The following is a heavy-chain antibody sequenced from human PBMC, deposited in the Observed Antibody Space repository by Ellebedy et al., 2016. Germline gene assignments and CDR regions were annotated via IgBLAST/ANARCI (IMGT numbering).Heavy chain of an antibody. V-gene: IGHV3-23*01. CDR2: INAGSDDT. CDR3: RQGHYADY. J-gene: IGHJ4*02. CDR1: GLNFDTFF. Sequence: GESLKISXVASGLNFDTFFMSWVRQAPGKGLEWVSTINAGSDDTRFADSVKGRFTVSRDNPRNTVYLRMNNLRVEDTALYYCRQGHYADYWGQGTLVTVSS.